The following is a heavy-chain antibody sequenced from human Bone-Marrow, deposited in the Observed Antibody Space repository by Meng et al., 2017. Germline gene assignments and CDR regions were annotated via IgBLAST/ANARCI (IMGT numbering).Heavy chain of an antibody. D-gene: IGHD3-22*01. Sequence: QLPQPLPGVFKPPQTPSHSSAISGDSVSSNSAAWHWIRQTPSRGLEWLGRTYYRSKWYTDYAVSVKSRITINPDTSKNQFSLQLNSVTPEDTAVYYCARGDYSSSPSFWGQGTLVTVSS. CDR1: GDSVSSNSAA. V-gene: IGHV6-1*01. J-gene: IGHJ4*02. CDR2: TYYRSKWYT. CDR3: ARGDYSSSPSF.